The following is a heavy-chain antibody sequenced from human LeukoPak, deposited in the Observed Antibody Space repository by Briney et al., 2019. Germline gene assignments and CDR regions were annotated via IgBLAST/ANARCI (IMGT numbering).Heavy chain of an antibody. Sequence: GGSLRLSCAASGFSFSAYPMGWVRQAPGKGLQWLSGISASGDVTFHADRVKGRFAISRDNSKNTLYLQMNSLRAEDTAVYYCAKEPLEGYSSGWYGDYWGQGTLVTVSS. CDR1: GFSFSAYP. D-gene: IGHD6-19*01. J-gene: IGHJ4*02. V-gene: IGHV3-23*01. CDR2: ISASGDVT. CDR3: AKEPLEGYSSGWYGDY.